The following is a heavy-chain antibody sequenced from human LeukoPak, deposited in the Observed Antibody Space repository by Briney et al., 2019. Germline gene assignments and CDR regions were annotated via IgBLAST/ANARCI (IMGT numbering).Heavy chain of an antibody. Sequence: GGSLRLSCAASGFTFNTFGLNWVRQLPGKGLQWVSAISGSGGSTYYADSVKGRFTISRDNSKNTLYLQMNSLRAEDTAVYYCAKSGRVYCSSTSCYLTDGLVDYWGQGTLVTVSS. V-gene: IGHV3-23*01. CDR3: AKSGRVYCSSTSCYLTDGLVDY. J-gene: IGHJ4*02. CDR2: ISGSGGST. CDR1: GFTFNTFG. D-gene: IGHD2-2*01.